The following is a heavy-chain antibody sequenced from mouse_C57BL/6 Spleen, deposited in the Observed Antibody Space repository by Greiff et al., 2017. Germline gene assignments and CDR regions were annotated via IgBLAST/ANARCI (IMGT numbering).Heavy chain of an antibody. Sequence: DVHLVESGGGLVQPGGSLKLSCAASGFTFSSYAMSWVRQTPEKRLEWVATISDGGSYTYYPDNVKGRFTISRDNAKNNLYLQMSHLKSGDTAMYYCAGMTFDYWGQGTTLTVSS. J-gene: IGHJ2*01. CDR2: ISDGGSYT. V-gene: IGHV5-4*01. CDR3: AGMTFDY. D-gene: IGHD2-10*02. CDR1: GFTFSSYA.